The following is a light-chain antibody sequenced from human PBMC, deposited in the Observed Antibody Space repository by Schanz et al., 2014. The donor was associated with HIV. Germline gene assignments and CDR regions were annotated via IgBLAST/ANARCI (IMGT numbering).Light chain of an antibody. CDR2: EVN. Sequence: QSVLTQPPSASGSPGQSVTISCTGTSSDVGGYNYVSWYQQHPGKAPKLLIYEVNNRPSGVPDRFSGSKSGTSASLAISGLQSEDEADYYCAAWDDSLSGYVFGTGTKLTVL. CDR3: AAWDDSLSGYV. V-gene: IGLV2-8*01. CDR1: SSDVGGYNY. J-gene: IGLJ1*01.